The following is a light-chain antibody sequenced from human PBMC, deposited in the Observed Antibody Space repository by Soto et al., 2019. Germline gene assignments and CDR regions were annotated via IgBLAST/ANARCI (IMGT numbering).Light chain of an antibody. Sequence: QSLRTQPASVSGSPGQSITISCTGSGRDIGAYDYVSWYQQHPGKAPKLLIYGVNNRPSGVSYRFSASKSAFTASLTISGLQAEDEAHYYCSSYTTSYFYVFGPGTKVTV. V-gene: IGLV2-14*01. CDR2: GVN. CDR3: SSYTTSYFYV. J-gene: IGLJ1*01. CDR1: GRDIGAYDY.